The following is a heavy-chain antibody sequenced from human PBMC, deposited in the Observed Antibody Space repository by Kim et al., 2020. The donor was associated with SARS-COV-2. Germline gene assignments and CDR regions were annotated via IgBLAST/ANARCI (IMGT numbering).Heavy chain of an antibody. CDR2: IKQDGSEK. V-gene: IGHV3-7*03. Sequence: GGSLRLSCAASGFTFSSYWMSWVRQAPGKGLEWVANIKQDGSEKYYVDSVKGRFTISRDNAKNSLYLQMNSLRAEDTAVYYCARDGLPDFDWLFSTPSYFDYWGQGTLVTVSS. J-gene: IGHJ4*02. CDR3: ARDGLPDFDWLFSTPSYFDY. CDR1: GFTFSSYW. D-gene: IGHD3-9*01.